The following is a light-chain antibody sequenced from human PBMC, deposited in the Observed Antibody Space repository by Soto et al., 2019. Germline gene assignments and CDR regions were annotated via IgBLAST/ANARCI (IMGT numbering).Light chain of an antibody. CDR1: SSDVGGFNY. CDR3: SSYTTSDNLV. Sequence: QSALTQPASVSGSPGQSITISCTGTSSDVGGFNYVSWYQQHPGIAPKLMIYDVSNRPSGVSNRFSGSKSGNTASLTISGLQTEDEADYYCSSYTTSDNLVFGGGTKLTVL. J-gene: IGLJ2*01. V-gene: IGLV2-14*01. CDR2: DVS.